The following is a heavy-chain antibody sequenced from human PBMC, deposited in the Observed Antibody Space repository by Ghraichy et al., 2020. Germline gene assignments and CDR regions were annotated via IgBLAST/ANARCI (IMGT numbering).Heavy chain of an antibody. J-gene: IGHJ4*02. V-gene: IGHV3-23*01. Sequence: LSLTCAASGFTFSSYAMSWVRQAPGKGLEWVSAISGSGGSTYYADSVKGRFTISRDNSKNTLYLQMNSLRAEDTAVYYCAKDDSVAVGLGDYWGQGTLVTVSS. D-gene: IGHD6-19*01. CDR3: AKDDSVAVGLGDY. CDR2: ISGSGGST. CDR1: GFTFSSYA.